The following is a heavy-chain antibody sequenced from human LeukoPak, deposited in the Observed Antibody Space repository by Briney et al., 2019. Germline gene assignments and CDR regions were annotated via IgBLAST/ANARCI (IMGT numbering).Heavy chain of an antibody. CDR1: GFTFSTYA. J-gene: IGHJ4*02. V-gene: IGHV3-23*01. CDR2: ITGNGGST. Sequence: GGSLRLSCAASGFTFSTYAMTWVRQAPGKGLEWVSSITGNGGSTYYAGSVKGRFTISRDNSKNTLYLQMNSLRAEDTAVYHCARDSGSYLQPTDYWGQGTLVTVSS. CDR3: ARDSGSYLQPTDY. D-gene: IGHD1-26*01.